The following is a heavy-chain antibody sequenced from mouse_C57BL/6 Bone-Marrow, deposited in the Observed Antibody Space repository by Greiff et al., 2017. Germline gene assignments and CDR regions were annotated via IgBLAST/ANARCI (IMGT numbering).Heavy chain of an antibody. J-gene: IGHJ2*01. D-gene: IGHD1-1*01. CDR2: IYPGDGDT. CDR1: GYAFSSSW. V-gene: IGHV1-82*01. CDR3: ASFITTVVEDY. Sequence: QVQLQQSGPELVKPGASVKISCKASGYAFSSSWMNWVKQRPGKGLEWIGRIYPGDGDTNYNGKFKGKATLTADKSSSTASMQLSSLTSEASAVYFFASFITTVVEDYWGQGTTLTVSS.